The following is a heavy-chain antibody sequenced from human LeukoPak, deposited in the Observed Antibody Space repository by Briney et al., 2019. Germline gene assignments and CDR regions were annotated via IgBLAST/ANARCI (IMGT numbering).Heavy chain of an antibody. J-gene: IGHJ4*02. CDR1: GVTFSSYA. D-gene: IGHD4-17*01. Sequence: SVKVSCKASGVTFSSYAISCVRQAPGQGVEWMGGIIPIVGTANYAQKFQVRVTITTDESTSTAYMGRSSLRSEDTAVYYCARDLSGDYFDYWSQGTLVTVSS. CDR3: ARDLSGDYFDY. CDR2: IIPIVGTA. V-gene: IGHV1-69*05.